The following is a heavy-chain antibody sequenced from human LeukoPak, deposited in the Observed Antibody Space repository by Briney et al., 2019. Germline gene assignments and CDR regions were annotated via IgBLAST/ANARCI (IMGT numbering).Heavy chain of an antibody. CDR1: GFTFSDYY. CDR2: INSYSGGT. Sequence: ASVKVSCKASGFTFSDYYIHWVRQAPGQGLEWMGWINSYSGGTNYAEKFQGRVAMTRDTSISSAYMELSSLRSDDTAVYYCARATGNVPRQDWGQGTLVTVSS. J-gene: IGHJ4*02. CDR3: ARATGNVPRQD. D-gene: IGHD2-2*01. V-gene: IGHV1-2*02.